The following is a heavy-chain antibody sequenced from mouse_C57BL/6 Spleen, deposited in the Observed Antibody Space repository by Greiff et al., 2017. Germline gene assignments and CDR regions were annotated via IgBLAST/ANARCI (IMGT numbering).Heavy chain of an antibody. CDR1: GYAFSSYW. Sequence: VKLMESGAELVKPGASVKISCKASGYAFSSYWMNWVKQRPGKGLEWIGQIYPGDGDTNYNGKFKGKATLTADKSSSTAYMQLSSLTSEDSAVYFCARGGWLLGYFDVWGTGTTVTVSS. CDR3: ARGGWLLGYFDV. D-gene: IGHD2-3*01. V-gene: IGHV1-80*01. J-gene: IGHJ1*03. CDR2: IYPGDGDT.